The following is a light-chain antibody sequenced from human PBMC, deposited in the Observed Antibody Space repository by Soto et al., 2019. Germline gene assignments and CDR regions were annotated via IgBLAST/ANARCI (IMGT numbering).Light chain of an antibody. CDR3: KQYGSSPPYT. Sequence: EIVLTQSPGTLSLSPGERATLSCRASQSVSSSYLAWYQQKPGQAPRLLIYGASSRATDIPDRFSGSGSGTDFTLTISRLEPEDFAVYYCKQYGSSPPYTFGQGTKLEIK. J-gene: IGKJ2*01. V-gene: IGKV3-20*01. CDR1: QSVSSSY. CDR2: GAS.